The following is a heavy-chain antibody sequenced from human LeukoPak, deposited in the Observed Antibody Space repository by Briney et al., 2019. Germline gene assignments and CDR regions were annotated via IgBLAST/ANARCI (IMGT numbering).Heavy chain of an antibody. D-gene: IGHD4-4*01. CDR1: GGSFSGYY. J-gene: IGHJ4*02. CDR3: AGVGDGYNHYHLDY. V-gene: IGHV4-34*01. CDR2: INHSGST. Sequence: SETLSLTCAVYGGSFSGYYWSWIRQPPGKGLEWIGEINHSGSTNYNPSLKSRVTISVDTSKNQFSLKLSSVTAADTAVYYCAGVGDGYNHYHLDYWGQGTLVTVSS.